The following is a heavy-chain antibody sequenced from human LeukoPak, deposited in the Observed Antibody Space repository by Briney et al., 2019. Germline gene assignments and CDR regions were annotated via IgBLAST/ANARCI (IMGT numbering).Heavy chain of an antibody. Sequence: GGSLRLSCAASGFTFSDYYMSWIRQAPGKGLEWVSYISSSGSTIYYADSLKGRFTISRDNAKNSLCLQMNSLRAEDTAVYYCARVLREWLLFGWFDPWGQGTLVTVSS. V-gene: IGHV3-11*01. CDR2: ISSSGSTI. CDR3: ARVLREWLLFGWFDP. J-gene: IGHJ5*02. CDR1: GFTFSDYY. D-gene: IGHD3-3*01.